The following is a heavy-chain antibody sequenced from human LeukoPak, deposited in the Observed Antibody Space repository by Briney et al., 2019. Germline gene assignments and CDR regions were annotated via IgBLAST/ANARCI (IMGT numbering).Heavy chain of an antibody. J-gene: IGHJ6*03. D-gene: IGHD3-3*01. V-gene: IGHV3-7*01. CDR1: GFTFSSYW. CDR2: IKQDGSEK. Sequence: GGSLRLSCAASGFTFSSYWMSWVRQAPGKGLEWVANIKQDGSEKYYVDSVKGRFTISRDNAKNSLYLQMNSLRAEDTAVYYCARGDYDFWSGHTFRGYYYYYMDVWGKGPTVTVSS. CDR3: ARGDYDFWSGHTFRGYYYYYMDV.